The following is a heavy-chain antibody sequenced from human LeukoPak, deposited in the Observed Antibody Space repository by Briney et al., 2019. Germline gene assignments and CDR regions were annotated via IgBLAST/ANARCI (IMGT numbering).Heavy chain of an antibody. D-gene: IGHD2-15*01. V-gene: IGHV1-2*02. CDR2: INPNSGGT. Sequence: GASVKVSCKASGYTFTGYYMHWVRQAPGQGLEWMGWINPNSGGTNYAQKFQGRVTMTRDTSISTAYKELSRLRSDDTAVYYCAREGGIYCSGGSYYIDYWGQGTLVTVSS. J-gene: IGHJ4*02. CDR3: AREGGIYCSGGSYYIDY. CDR1: GYTFTGYY.